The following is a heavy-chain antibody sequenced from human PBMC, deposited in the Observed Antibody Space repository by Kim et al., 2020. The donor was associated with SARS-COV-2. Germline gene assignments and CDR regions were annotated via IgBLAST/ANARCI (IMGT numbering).Heavy chain of an antibody. Sequence: GGSLRLSCAASGFIFSNYAMSWVRQAPGKGLEWVSTLSGTGANTYHADSVKGRFTISRDNSKNTLYLQMNSLRADDTAVYYCAKGMAAAGTLGFWGQGTL. CDR3: AKGMAAAGTLGF. V-gene: IGHV3-23*01. CDR1: GFIFSNYA. J-gene: IGHJ4*02. CDR2: LSGTGANT. D-gene: IGHD6-13*01.